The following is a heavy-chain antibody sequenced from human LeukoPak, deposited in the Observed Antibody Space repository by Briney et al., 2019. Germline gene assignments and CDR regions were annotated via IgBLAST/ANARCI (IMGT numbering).Heavy chain of an antibody. CDR3: AKHRRVATIRAPFDY. Sequence: PGGSLRLSCAASGFAFSSHGMHWVRQAPGKGREWVAFIRYDGSNKYYADSVKGRFTISRDNSKNTLYLQMNSLRAEDTAVYYCAKHRRVATIRAPFDYWGQGTLVTVSS. D-gene: IGHD5-12*01. V-gene: IGHV3-30*02. J-gene: IGHJ4*02. CDR1: GFAFSSHG. CDR2: IRYDGSNK.